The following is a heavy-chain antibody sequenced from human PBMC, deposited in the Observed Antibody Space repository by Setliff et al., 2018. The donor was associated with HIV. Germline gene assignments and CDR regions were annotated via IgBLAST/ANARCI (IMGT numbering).Heavy chain of an antibody. J-gene: IGHJ4*02. CDR3: AKDHYGGKGPLGY. Sequence: GGSLRLSCVVSGFTFSSYGMHWVRQAPGKGLEWVAVIWYDGSNKNYVESVKGRFTISRDNSKKRLYLQMNNLTVEDTAVYYCAKDHYGGKGPLGYWGQGTLVTVSS. V-gene: IGHV3-33*06. CDR1: GFTFSSYG. CDR2: IWYDGSNK. D-gene: IGHD2-15*01.